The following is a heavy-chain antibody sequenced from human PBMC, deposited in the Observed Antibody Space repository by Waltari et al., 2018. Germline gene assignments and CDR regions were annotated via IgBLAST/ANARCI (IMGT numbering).Heavy chain of an antibody. D-gene: IGHD3-22*01. J-gene: IGHJ3*02. CDR3: AKLNYYDSSGYFDAFDI. CDR1: GFTFSSYG. CDR2: ISYDGSNK. V-gene: IGHV3-30*18. Sequence: QVQLVESGGGVVQPGRSLRLSCAASGFTFSSYGMHWVRQAPGKGLEWVAVISYDGSNKYYADSVKGRFTNSRDNSKNTLYLQMNSLRAEDTAVYYCAKLNYYDSSGYFDAFDIWGQGTMVTVSS.